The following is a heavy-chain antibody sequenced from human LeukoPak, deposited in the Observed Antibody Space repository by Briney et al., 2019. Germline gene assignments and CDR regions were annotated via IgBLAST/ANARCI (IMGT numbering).Heavy chain of an antibody. V-gene: IGHV1-2*02. CDR2: INPNSGGT. CDR3: ARVSYYDFWSGYYGGGPFDY. J-gene: IGHJ4*02. D-gene: IGHD3-3*01. CDR1: GYTFTGYY. Sequence: ASVKVSCKASGYTFTGYYMHWVRQAPGQGLEWMGWINPNSGGTNYAQKFQGRVTMTRDTSISTAYMELSRLRSDDTAVYYCARVSYYDFWSGYYGGGPFDYWGQGTLVTVSS.